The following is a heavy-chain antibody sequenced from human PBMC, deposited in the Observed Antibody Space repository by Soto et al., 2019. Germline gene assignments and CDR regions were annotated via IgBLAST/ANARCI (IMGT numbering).Heavy chain of an antibody. J-gene: IGHJ6*02. D-gene: IGHD5-12*01. CDR3: STSVGAIGYRFFNMDV. V-gene: IGHV1-69*13. CDR2: IIPMYGTT. Sequence: SVKVSCKSSGGSFSSSAITWVRQAPGQGLEWMGRIIPMYGTTFYAQTFQGRVTITADESTSTVYMHLSSLKSEDTASYFCSTSVGAIGYRFFNMDVWGQGTTVTVSS. CDR1: GGSFSSSA.